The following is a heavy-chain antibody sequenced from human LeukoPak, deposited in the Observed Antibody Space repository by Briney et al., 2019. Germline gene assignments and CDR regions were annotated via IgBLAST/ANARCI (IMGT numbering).Heavy chain of an antibody. CDR2: INQRRNT. Sequence: SETPSLTCVVYGESFSGYSWSWIRQPPGKGLEWIGEINQRRNTNYNPSLKSRVTISIDTSKNQFSLKLSSVTAADTAVYYCARHGWHAWYFDLWGRGTLVTVSS. J-gene: IGHJ2*01. D-gene: IGHD6-19*01. CDR3: ARHGWHAWYFDL. V-gene: IGHV4-34*01. CDR1: GESFSGYS.